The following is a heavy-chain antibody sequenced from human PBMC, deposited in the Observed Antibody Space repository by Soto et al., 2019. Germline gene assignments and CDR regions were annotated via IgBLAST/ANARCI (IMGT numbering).Heavy chain of an antibody. V-gene: IGHV1-46*03. J-gene: IGHJ4*02. CDR2: INPSGGST. CDR1: GYTFTSYY. CDR3: ARGYCSGGSCYSEALAF. D-gene: IGHD2-15*01. Sequence: ASVKVSCQASGYTFTSYYMHWVRQAPGQGLEWMGIINPSGGSTSYAQKFQGRVTMTRDTSTSTVYMELSSLRSEDTAVYYCARGYCSGGSCYSEALAFWGQGTLVTVSS.